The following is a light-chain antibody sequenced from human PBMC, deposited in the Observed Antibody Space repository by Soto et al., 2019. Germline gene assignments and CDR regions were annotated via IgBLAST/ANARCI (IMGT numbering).Light chain of an antibody. V-gene: IGKV1-5*01. Sequence: DIQMTQSPSTLSASVVDRVTMTCRASQSISSWLAWYQQKPGKAPKVLIFDASSLESGVPSRFSGSGSGTDFTLTISSLQPEDFATYYCLQDYDYLWTFGQGTKVDI. J-gene: IGKJ1*01. CDR1: QSISSW. CDR3: LQDYDYLWT. CDR2: DAS.